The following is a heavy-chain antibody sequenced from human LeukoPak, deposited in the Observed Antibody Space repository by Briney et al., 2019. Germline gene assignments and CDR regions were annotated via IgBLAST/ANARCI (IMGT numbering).Heavy chain of an antibody. J-gene: IGHJ5*02. CDR2: IYYSGST. V-gene: IGHV4-31*03. CDR1: GGSISSGGYC. CDR3: ARDFHLTGATSRWFDP. D-gene: IGHD1-7*01. Sequence: SETLSLTCTVSGGSISSGGYCWSWIRQHPGKGLESIGYIYYSGSTYYNPSLKSRVTLSVDTSKNQFSLKLTSVTAADTAVYYCARDFHLTGATSRWFDPWGQGTLVTVSS.